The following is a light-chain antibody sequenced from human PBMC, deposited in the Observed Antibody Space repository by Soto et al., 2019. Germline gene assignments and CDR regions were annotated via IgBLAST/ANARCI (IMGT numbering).Light chain of an antibody. CDR2: EVS. Sequence: QSALTQPASMSGSPGQSITISCTGTSSDVGTYKYVSWYQQHPGKAPKLMIYEVSNRPSGVSNRFSGSKSGNTASLTISGLQAEDEADYYCSSYTSRSTPVFGGGTKVTVL. CDR3: SSYTSRSTPV. CDR1: SSDVGTYKY. J-gene: IGLJ2*01. V-gene: IGLV2-14*01.